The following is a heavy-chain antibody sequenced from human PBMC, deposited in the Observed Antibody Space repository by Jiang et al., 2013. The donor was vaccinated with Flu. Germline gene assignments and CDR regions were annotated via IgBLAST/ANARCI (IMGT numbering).Heavy chain of an antibody. V-gene: IGHV4-39*01. D-gene: IGHD6-19*01. CDR2: IYYSGST. CDR1: GGSISSSSYY. J-gene: IGHJ4*02. CDR3: ARTYSSGAFDY. Sequence: TCTVSGGSISSSSYYWGWIRQPPGKGLEWIGSIYYSGSTYYNPSLKSRVTISVDTSKNQFSLKLNSVSAADMAVYYCARTYSSGAFDYWGQGTLVTVSS.